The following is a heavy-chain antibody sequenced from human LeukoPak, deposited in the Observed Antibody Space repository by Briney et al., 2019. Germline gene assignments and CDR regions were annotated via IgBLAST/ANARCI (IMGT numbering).Heavy chain of an antibody. Sequence: PSETLSLTCTVSGDSISSAHYFWSCIRQLPGKGPEWIGYVSRTGTTSYNPSLRSRITISVDTSQNQFSLKLNSVTAPDTAVYYRARSAMSGVYPLLFKYWGQGALVTVSS. D-gene: IGHD5/OR15-5a*01. CDR1: GDSISSAHYF. CDR3: ARSAMSGVYPLLFKY. V-gene: IGHV4-31*03. CDR2: VSRTGTT. J-gene: IGHJ4*02.